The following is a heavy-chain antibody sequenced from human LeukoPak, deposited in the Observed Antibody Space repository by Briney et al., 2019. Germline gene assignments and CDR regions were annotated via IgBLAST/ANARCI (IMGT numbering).Heavy chain of an antibody. CDR2: IKKSGDDK. Sequence: GGSLRLSCAASGFPFSSYWMSWVRQAPGKGLEWVANIKKSGDDKHYVDSVKGRFTVSRDNAKTSLYLQMNNLRAEDTAVYYCVRVPGTSNYYGSGSPDYWGQGTLVTVSS. CDR1: GFPFSSYW. D-gene: IGHD3-10*01. J-gene: IGHJ4*02. V-gene: IGHV3-7*04. CDR3: VRVPGTSNYYGSGSPDY.